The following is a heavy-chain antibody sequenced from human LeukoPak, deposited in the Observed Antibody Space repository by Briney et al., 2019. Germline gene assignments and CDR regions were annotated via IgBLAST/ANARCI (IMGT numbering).Heavy chain of an antibody. D-gene: IGHD3-22*01. Sequence: SVKVSCKASGGTFSSYAISWVRQAPGQGLEWMGRIIPIFGTANYAQKFQGRVTITTDESTSTAYMELSSLRSEDTAVYYCARGPRHPTYYYDSSGHLGFDYWGQGTLVTVSS. CDR2: IIPIFGTA. CDR3: ARGPRHPTYYYDSSGHLGFDY. J-gene: IGHJ4*02. CDR1: GGTFSSYA. V-gene: IGHV1-69*05.